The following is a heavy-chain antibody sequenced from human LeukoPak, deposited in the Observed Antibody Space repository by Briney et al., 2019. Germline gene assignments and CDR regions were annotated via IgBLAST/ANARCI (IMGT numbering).Heavy chain of an antibody. CDR1: GYTFTSYD. Sequence: ASVKASCKASGYTFTSYDINWVRQATGQGLEWMGWMNPNSGNTGHAQKFQGRVTITRNTSISTAYMVLSSLRSEDTAVYYCARGSYYCSGGSCYPLEYWGQGTLVTVSS. J-gene: IGHJ4*02. D-gene: IGHD2-15*01. CDR2: MNPNSGNT. CDR3: ARGSYYCSGGSCYPLEY. V-gene: IGHV1-8*01.